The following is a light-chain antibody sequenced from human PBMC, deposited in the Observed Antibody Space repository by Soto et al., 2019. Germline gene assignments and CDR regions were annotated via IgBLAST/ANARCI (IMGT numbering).Light chain of an antibody. CDR1: QSVSTYLTY. V-gene: IGKV3-20*01. J-gene: IGKJ4*01. CDR2: DAS. Sequence: EIVLTQSPVTLSLSPGERATLSCRASQSVSTYLTYLAWYQQKPGQAPRLLIYDASSRATGIPDRFSGSGSGTDFILTINRLEPEDFAVYYCQQYGSSPLTFGGGTKV. CDR3: QQYGSSPLT.